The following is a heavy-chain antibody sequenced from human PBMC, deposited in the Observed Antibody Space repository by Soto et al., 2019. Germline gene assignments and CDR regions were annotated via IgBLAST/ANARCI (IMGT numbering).Heavy chain of an antibody. V-gene: IGHV4-4*07. CDR1: GASISGFY. CDR3: VRDGTKTLRDWFDP. CDR2: IYATGTT. Sequence: LSLTCTVSGASISGFYWSWIRKSAGKGLEWIGRIYATGTTDYNPSLKSRVMMPVDTSKKQFSLKLRSVTAADTAVYHCVRDGTKTLRDWFDPWGQGISVTVSS. D-gene: IGHD1-1*01. J-gene: IGHJ5*02.